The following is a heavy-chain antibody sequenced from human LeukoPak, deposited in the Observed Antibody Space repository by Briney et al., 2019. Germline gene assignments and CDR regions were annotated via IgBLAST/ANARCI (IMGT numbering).Heavy chain of an antibody. Sequence: SETLSLTCTVSGGSISSYYWGWIRQPPGKGLEWIGSIYYSGSTYYNPSLKSRVTISVDTSKNQFSLKLSSVTAADTAVYYCARGVIYSSSPKPIGFDYWGQGTLVTVSS. J-gene: IGHJ4*02. CDR2: IYYSGST. CDR3: ARGVIYSSSPKPIGFDY. CDR1: GGSISSYY. D-gene: IGHD6-6*01. V-gene: IGHV4-39*01.